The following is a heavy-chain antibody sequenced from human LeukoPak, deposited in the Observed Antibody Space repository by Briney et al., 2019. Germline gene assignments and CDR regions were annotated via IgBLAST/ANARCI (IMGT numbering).Heavy chain of an antibody. CDR1: GFTFSSYA. CDR2: IGASGDNT. V-gene: IGHV3-23*01. D-gene: IGHD1-26*01. CDR3: ARGLTVGAVLDY. Sequence: PGGSLRLSCAASGFTFSSYAMSWVRQAPGKGLEWVSAIGASGDNTFYADSVKGRFTISRDNAKNTLYLQMNSLRAEDTAVYYCARGLTVGAVLDYWGQGTLVTVSS. J-gene: IGHJ4*02.